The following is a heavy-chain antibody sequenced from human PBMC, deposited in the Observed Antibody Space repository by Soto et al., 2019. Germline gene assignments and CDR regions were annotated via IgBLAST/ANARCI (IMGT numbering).Heavy chain of an antibody. CDR3: ARGGDYGDRKAD. Sequence: QVQLVESGGGVVQPGRSLRLSCAASGFTFSSYAMHWVRQAPGKGLEWVAVISYDGSNKYYADSVKGRFTISRDNSKNTLYLQMNSLRAEDTAVYYCARGGDYGDRKADWGQGTLVTVSS. CDR1: GFTFSSYA. D-gene: IGHD4-17*01. J-gene: IGHJ4*02. CDR2: ISYDGSNK. V-gene: IGHV3-30-3*01.